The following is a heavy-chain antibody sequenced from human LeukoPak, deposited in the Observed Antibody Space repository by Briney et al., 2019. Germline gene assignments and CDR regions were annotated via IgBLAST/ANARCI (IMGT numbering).Heavy chain of an antibody. D-gene: IGHD3-3*02. CDR3: ASRAPEGFSSTSTFDY. Sequence: GGSLRLSCAASAFTFSNYWMSWVRQAPGKGLEWVANIKEDGSEINYVDSVKGRFTISRDNAKNSLYLQMNSLRVDDTAVYYCASRAPEGFSSTSTFDYWGQGTLVTVSS. J-gene: IGHJ4*02. CDR1: AFTFSNYW. CDR2: IKEDGSEI. V-gene: IGHV3-7*01.